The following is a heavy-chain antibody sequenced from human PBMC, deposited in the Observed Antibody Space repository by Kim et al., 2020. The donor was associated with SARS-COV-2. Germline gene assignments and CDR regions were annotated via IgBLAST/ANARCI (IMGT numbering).Heavy chain of an antibody. D-gene: IGHD2-15*01. CDR3: AKDIVVVVAATYFDY. V-gene: IGHV3-23*01. Sequence: DSVKGRFTISRDNSKNTLYLQMNSLRAEDTAVYYCAKDIVVVVAATYFDYWGQGTLVTVSS. J-gene: IGHJ4*02.